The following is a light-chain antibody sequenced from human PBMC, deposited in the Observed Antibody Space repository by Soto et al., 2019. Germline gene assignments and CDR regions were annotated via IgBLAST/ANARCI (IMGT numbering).Light chain of an antibody. Sequence: DIQMTQSPSSLSASVGDRVTITCRASQSISSYLNWYQQKPGKAPKLLIYAASSLQSGVPSRFSASGSGTDFTLSISSLDREDFATYYCQQSYSTPFTFGPGTKVDI. CDR2: AAS. J-gene: IGKJ3*01. V-gene: IGKV1-39*01. CDR3: QQSYSTPFT. CDR1: QSISSY.